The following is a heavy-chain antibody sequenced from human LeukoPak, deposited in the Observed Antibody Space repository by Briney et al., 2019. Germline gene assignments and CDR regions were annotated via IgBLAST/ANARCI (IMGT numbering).Heavy chain of an antibody. D-gene: IGHD2-2*01. V-gene: IGHV1-69*13. CDR3: ASLPPPDRSTSGQEYYFDY. CDR1: GGTFSSYA. CDR2: IIPIFGTA. Sequence: GASVKVSCKASGGTFSSYAISWVRQAPGQGLEWMGGIIPIFGTANYAQKFQGRVTITADESTSTAYMELSSLRSEDTAVYYCASLPPPDRSTSGQEYYFDYWGQGTLVTVSS. J-gene: IGHJ4*02.